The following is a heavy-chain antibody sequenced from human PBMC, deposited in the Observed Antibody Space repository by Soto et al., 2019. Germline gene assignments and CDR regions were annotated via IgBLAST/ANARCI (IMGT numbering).Heavy chain of an antibody. CDR2: TYYRSKWYD. D-gene: IGHD1-7*01. CDR1: GDSVSSNSAA. CDR3: ARVWNYVGYYYYGMDV. V-gene: IGHV6-1*01. Sequence: SQTLSLTCAISGDSVSSNSAAWNWIRQSPSRGLEWLGRTYYRSKWYDDYAVSVKSRITINPDTSKNQFSLQLNSVTPEDTAVYYCARVWNYVGYYYYGMDVWGQGTTVTVSS. J-gene: IGHJ6*02.